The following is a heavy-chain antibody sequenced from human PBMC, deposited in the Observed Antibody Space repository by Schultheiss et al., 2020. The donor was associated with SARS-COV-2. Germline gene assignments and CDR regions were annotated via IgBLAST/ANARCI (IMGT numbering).Heavy chain of an antibody. CDR2: IYYSGST. V-gene: IGHV4-61*08. Sequence: SQTLSLTCSVSGGSITSGDSHWTWIRQHPGKGLEWIGYIYYSGSTNYNPSLKSRVTISVDTSKNQFSLKLSSVTAADTAVYYCARGGYFDYWGQGTLVTVSS. CDR1: GGSITSGDSH. J-gene: IGHJ4*02. CDR3: ARGGYFDY.